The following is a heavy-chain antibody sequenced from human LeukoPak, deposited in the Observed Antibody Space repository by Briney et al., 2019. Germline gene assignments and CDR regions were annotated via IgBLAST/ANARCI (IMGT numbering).Heavy chain of an antibody. CDR3: ARASSGWYSLPDY. V-gene: IGHV4-34*01. CDR1: GGSFSGYY. Sequence: SETLSLTCAVYGGSFSGYYWSWIRQPPGKGLEWIGEINHSGSTNYNPSLKSRVTISVDTSKNQFSLKLSSVTAADTAVYYCARASSGWYSLPDYWGQGTLVTVSS. D-gene: IGHD6-19*01. CDR2: INHSGST. J-gene: IGHJ4*02.